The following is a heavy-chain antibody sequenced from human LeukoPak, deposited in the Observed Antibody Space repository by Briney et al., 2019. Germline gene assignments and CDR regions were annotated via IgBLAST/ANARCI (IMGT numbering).Heavy chain of an antibody. CDR2: IYYSGST. D-gene: IGHD1-26*01. J-gene: IGHJ3*02. V-gene: IGHV4-59*01. CDR1: GGSISSYY. Sequence: SETLSLTCTVSGGSISSYYWSWIRQPPGKGLEWIGYIYYSGSTNYNPSLKSRVTISVDTSKNQFSLKLSSVTAADTAVYYCARDLGGELPPPDIWGQGTMVTVSS. CDR3: ARDLGGELPPPDI.